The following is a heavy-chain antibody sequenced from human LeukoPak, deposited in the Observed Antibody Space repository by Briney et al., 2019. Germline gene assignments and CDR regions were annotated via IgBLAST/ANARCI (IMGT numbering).Heavy chain of an antibody. J-gene: IGHJ4*02. CDR2: IYYSGST. V-gene: IGHV4-39*07. CDR3: ARDSVWLPTG. D-gene: IGHD6-19*01. Sequence: PSETLSLTCTVSGGSISSSSYYWGWIRQPPGKGLEWIGSIYYSGSTYYNPSLKSRVTISVDTSKNQFSLKLSSVTAADTAVYYCARDSVWLPTGWGQGTLVTVSS. CDR1: GGSISSSSYY.